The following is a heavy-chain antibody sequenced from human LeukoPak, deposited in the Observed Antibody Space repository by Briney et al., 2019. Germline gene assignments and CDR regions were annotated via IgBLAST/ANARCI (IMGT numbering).Heavy chain of an antibody. CDR3: ARHTYGYDLYYFDY. J-gene: IGHJ4*02. V-gene: IGHV4-38-2*02. Sequence: SETLSLTCTVSGGSISSSYSWGWIRQPPGKGLEWIGSIYHSGSAYYNPSLKSRVTISIDTSKDQMSLRVNSVTAADTAVYYCARHTYGYDLYYFDYWGQGTLVTVSS. CDR1: GGSISSSYS. D-gene: IGHD5-18*01. CDR2: IYHSGSA.